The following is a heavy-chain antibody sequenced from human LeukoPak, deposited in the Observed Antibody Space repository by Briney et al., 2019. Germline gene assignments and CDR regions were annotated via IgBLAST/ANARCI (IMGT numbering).Heavy chain of an antibody. V-gene: IGHV3-30*04. CDR3: AKDRLLGDSYYDNSGYGLDS. J-gene: IGHJ4*02. D-gene: IGHD3-22*01. CDR1: GFTFSSYA. Sequence: GGSLRLSCAASGFTFSSYAMHWVRQAPGKGLEWVAVISYDGSNKYYADSVKGRFTISRDNSKKTLYLQMNSLRTEDTAVYYCAKDRLLGDSYYDNSGYGLDSWGQGTPVTVSS. CDR2: ISYDGSNK.